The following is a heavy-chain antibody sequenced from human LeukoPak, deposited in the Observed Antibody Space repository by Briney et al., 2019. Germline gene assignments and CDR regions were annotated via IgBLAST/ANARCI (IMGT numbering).Heavy chain of an antibody. V-gene: IGHV3-23*01. CDR1: GFTVSSSS. J-gene: IGHJ5*02. CDR3: AKTSDAGFDP. CDR2: IGASGGNT. Sequence: GGSLRLSCAASGFTVSSSSMSWVRQAPGKGPEWVSAIGASGGNTYYADSVKGRFTISRDNSKNTLYLQMSSLRVEDTALYYCAKTSDAGFDPWGQGTLVTVSS.